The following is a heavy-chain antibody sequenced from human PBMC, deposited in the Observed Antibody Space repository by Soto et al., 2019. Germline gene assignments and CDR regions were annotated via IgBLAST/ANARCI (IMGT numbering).Heavy chain of an antibody. CDR2: INDSGNI. J-gene: IGHJ6*03. D-gene: IGHD3-10*01. CDR3: ARGLILWFGELSRRGGYYYYMDV. Sequence: WTWIRQTPAKGLEWIGEINDSGNINYNPSLKSRVTILVDTAKKQISLRLSSVTAADTAVYYCARGLILWFGELSRRGGYYYYMDVWGKGTTVTVSS. V-gene: IGHV4-34*01.